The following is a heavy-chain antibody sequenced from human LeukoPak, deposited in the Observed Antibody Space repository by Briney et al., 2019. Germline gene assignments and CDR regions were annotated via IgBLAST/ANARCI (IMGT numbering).Heavy chain of an antibody. Sequence: SETLSLTCTVSGGSVSSGSYYWSWIRQPPGKGLEWIGYIYYSGSTNYNPSLKGRFTISRGNAKNSLYLQMNSLRAEDTAVYYCARGLGVTHYWGQGTLVTVSS. V-gene: IGHV4-61*01. D-gene: IGHD1-26*01. J-gene: IGHJ4*02. CDR3: ARGLGVTHY. CDR2: IYYSGST. CDR1: GGSVSSGSYY.